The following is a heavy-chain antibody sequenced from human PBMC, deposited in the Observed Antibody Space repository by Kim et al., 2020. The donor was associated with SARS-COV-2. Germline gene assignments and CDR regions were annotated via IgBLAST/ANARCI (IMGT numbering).Heavy chain of an antibody. Sequence: ATKFQERVTITRDMSTSTAYMELSSLRSEDTAVYYCAAGRSSWYVGVDYWGQGTLVTVSS. CDR3: AAGRSSWYVGVDY. V-gene: IGHV1-58*01. D-gene: IGHD6-13*01. J-gene: IGHJ4*02.